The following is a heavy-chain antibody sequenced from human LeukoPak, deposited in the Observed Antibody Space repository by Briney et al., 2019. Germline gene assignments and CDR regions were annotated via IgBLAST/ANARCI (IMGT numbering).Heavy chain of an antibody. D-gene: IGHD3-3*01. V-gene: IGHV4-34*01. CDR1: GGSFSGYY. CDR2: INHSGST. Sequence: SETLSLTCAVYGGSFSGYYWSWIRQPPGKGLGWIGEINHSGSTNYNPSLKSRVTISVDTSKNQFSLKLSSVTAADTAVYYCARKHYDFWSGYYFDYWGQGTLVTVSS. J-gene: IGHJ4*02. CDR3: ARKHYDFWSGYYFDY.